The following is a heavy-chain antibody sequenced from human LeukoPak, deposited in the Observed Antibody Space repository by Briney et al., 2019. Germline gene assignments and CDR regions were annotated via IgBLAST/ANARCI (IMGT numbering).Heavy chain of an antibody. Sequence: ASVKVSCKASGYTFTSYYMHWVRQAPGQGLEWMGIINPSGGSTSYAQKFQGRVTMTRDMSTSTVYMELSSLRSEDTAVYYCARDISSCGGDCQYFDYWGQGTLVTVSS. CDR1: GYTFTSYY. J-gene: IGHJ4*02. CDR2: INPSGGST. V-gene: IGHV1-46*01. D-gene: IGHD2-21*02. CDR3: ARDISSCGGDCQYFDY.